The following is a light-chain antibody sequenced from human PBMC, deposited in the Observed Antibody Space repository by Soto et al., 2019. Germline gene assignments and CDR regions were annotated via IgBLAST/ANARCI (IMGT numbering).Light chain of an antibody. CDR1: SANIVSNY. Sequence: QSVLTQPPSASGTPGQRVTISCSGSSANIVSNYVYWYQQLPGTAPKHLIYRNNQRPSEVPDRFSGSKSGTSATLAISGLRSEDADDYYCAAWDASLSGHWVFGGGTKLTVL. CDR2: RNN. CDR3: AAWDASLSGHWV. V-gene: IGLV1-47*01. J-gene: IGLJ3*02.